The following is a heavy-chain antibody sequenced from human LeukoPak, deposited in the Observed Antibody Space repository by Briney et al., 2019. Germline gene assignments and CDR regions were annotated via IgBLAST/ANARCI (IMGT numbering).Heavy chain of an antibody. CDR1: GFTFSIYG. CDR2: INHSGST. J-gene: IGHJ6*03. V-gene: IGHV4-34*01. D-gene: IGHD6-13*01. CDR3: ARAAAAGTFRYYYYYMDV. Sequence: GSLRLSCAASGFTFSIYGMGWVRQPPGKGLEWIGEINHSGSTNYNPSLKSRVTISVDTSKNQFSLKLSSVTAADTAVYYCARAAAAGTFRYYYYYMDVWGKGTTVTVSS.